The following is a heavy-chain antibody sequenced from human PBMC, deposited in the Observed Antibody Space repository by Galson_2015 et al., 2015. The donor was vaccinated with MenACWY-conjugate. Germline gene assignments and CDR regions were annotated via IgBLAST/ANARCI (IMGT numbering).Heavy chain of an antibody. Sequence: SLRLSCAASGFTFSRYWMAWVRQAPGKGLEWVANIKQDGSEQYYVASVKDRFTISRGNAENSLYLEMNSLRGEDTAVFYCARVFSGSRYYSYGMDVWGQGTLVTVSS. V-gene: IGHV3-7*03. J-gene: IGHJ6*02. CDR1: GFTFSRYW. D-gene: IGHD1-26*01. CDR2: IKQDGSEQ. CDR3: ARVFSGSRYYSYGMDV.